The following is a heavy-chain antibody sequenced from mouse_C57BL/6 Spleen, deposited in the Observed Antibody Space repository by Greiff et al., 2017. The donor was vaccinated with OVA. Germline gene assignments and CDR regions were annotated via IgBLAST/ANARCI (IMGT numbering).Heavy chain of an antibody. CDR2: IWSDGST. Sequence: QVQLKESEPGMVAPSQTLSIPCTVSGLSLTSYGVHWVRQPPGKGLAWLVLIWSDGSTTYKSGLKSRLSSSKDNSKSQVFLKMNRLQTDDTAMYCCARHHDYGCDYWGQRTTLSVSA. D-gene: IGHD1-2*01. CDR3: ARHHDYGCDY. V-gene: IGHV2-6-1*01. CDR1: GLSLTSYG. J-gene: IGHJ2*01.